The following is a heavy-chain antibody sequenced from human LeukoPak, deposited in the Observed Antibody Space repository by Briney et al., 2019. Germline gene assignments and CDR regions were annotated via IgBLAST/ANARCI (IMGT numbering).Heavy chain of an antibody. Sequence: GGSLRLSCAASGFTFSSYAMHWVRQAPGKGLEWVAVISYDGSNKYYADSVKGRFTISRDNSRNTLHLQMNSLRAEDTAVYSCAKASLRYFDWFSDYWGQGTLATVSS. CDR2: ISYDGSNK. V-gene: IGHV3-30*18. D-gene: IGHD3-9*01. CDR3: AKASLRYFDWFSDY. CDR1: GFTFSSYA. J-gene: IGHJ4*02.